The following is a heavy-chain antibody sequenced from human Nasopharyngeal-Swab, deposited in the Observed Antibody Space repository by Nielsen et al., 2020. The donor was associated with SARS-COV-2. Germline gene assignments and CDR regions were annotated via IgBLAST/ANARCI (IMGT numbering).Heavy chain of an antibody. Sequence: SETLSLTSAVYGGSFSGYYWSWIRQPPGKGLEWIGYIYYSGSTYYNPSLKSRVTISVDTSKNQFSLKLSSVTAADTAVYYCTRRGKIWFGDRSFDYWGQGTLVTVSS. CDR2: IYYSGST. V-gene: IGHV4-34*09. CDR3: TRRGKIWFGDRSFDY. J-gene: IGHJ4*02. D-gene: IGHD3-10*01. CDR1: GGSFSGYY.